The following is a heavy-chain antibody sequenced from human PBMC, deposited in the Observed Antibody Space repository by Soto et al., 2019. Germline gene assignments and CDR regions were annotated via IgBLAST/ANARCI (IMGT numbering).Heavy chain of an antibody. V-gene: IGHV3-23*01. CDR2: ISRTGSTT. Sequence: GGSLRLSCAASRFTFSSYAMSWVRQAPGRGLEWVSIISRTGSTTYYADFVKGRFTISRDNSKNTLYLQMNSLRAEDTAIYYCAKRYCTGGACRPSHVDYWGQGTTVTVSS. CDR1: RFTFSSYA. CDR3: AKRYCTGGACRPSHVDY. J-gene: IGHJ4*03. D-gene: IGHD2-8*02.